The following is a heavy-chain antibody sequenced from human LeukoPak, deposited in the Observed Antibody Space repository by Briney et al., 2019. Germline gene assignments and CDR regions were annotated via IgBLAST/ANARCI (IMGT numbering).Heavy chain of an antibody. CDR1: GFTFSNHW. Sequence: GRSLRLSCAASGFTFSNHWMTWVRQAPGKGLEWVAHIHPDGSQTQYVDSVRGRFTISRDNAKNSLYLQMNSLRAEDTALYYCVRDMGWFLFASGGGETLLPVSS. J-gene: IGHJ4*02. V-gene: IGHV3-7*03. CDR3: VRDMGWFLFAS. D-gene: IGHD3-3*01. CDR2: IHPDGSQT.